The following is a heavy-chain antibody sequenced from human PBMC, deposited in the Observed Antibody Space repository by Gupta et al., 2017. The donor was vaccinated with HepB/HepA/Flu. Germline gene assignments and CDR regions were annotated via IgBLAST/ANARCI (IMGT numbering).Heavy chain of an antibody. CDR3: ARHGYYTFDY. CDR2: IKQDGRET. Sequence: EVQLVESGGGLVQPGGSLRLSCAASGFTFSSHWMGWVRQAPGKGLEWVANIKQDGRETHEMDSVKGRFTISKDNAKNSLYLKMNSLRAEDTAVYDGARHGYYTFDYWGQGTLVTVSS. D-gene: IGHD3-3*01. CDR1: GFTFSSHW. V-gene: IGHV3-7*01. J-gene: IGHJ4*02.